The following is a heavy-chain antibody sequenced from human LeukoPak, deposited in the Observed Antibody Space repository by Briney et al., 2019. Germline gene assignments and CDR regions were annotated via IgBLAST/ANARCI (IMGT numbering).Heavy chain of an antibody. V-gene: IGHV3-30*02. J-gene: IGHJ1*01. CDR1: GFTFSSYA. Sequence: PGGSLRLSCAASGFTFSSYAMSWVRQAPGKGLEWVAFIRYDGRNQYYADSVKGRFTISRDISKNTVYVQMNSLRPDDTAVYYCAKDPRGYSLDSMGEYFQHWGQGSLVIVSS. D-gene: IGHD5-18*01. CDR2: IRYDGRNQ. CDR3: AKDPRGYSLDSMGEYFQH.